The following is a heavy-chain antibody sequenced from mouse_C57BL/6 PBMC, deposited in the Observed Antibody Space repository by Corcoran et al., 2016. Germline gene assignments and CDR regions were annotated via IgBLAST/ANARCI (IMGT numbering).Heavy chain of an antibody. CDR2: INPYNGGT. Sequence: EVQLQQSGPVLVKPGASVKMSCKASGYTFTDYYMNWVKQSHGKSLEWIGVINPYNGGTSYNQKFKGKATLTVDKSSSTAYMELNSLTSEDSAVYYCARRGDYYGSSYGGNAMDYWGQGTSVTVSS. D-gene: IGHD1-1*01. CDR1: GYTFTDYY. J-gene: IGHJ4*01. CDR3: ARRGDYYGSSYGGNAMDY. V-gene: IGHV1-19*01.